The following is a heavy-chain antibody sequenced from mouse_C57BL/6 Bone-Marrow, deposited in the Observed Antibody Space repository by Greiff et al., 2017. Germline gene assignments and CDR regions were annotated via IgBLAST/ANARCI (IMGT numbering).Heavy chain of an antibody. CDR3: ARDYGSSYAYYFDY. V-gene: IGHV1-69*01. CDR1: GYTFTSYW. CDR2: IDPSDSYT. J-gene: IGHJ2*01. D-gene: IGHD1-1*01. Sequence: VQLQQPGAELVMPGASVKLSCKASGYTFTSYWMHWVKQRPGQGLEWIGEIDPSDSYTNDNQKCKGKSTLTVDKSSSTAYMQLRSLTSEDSAVYYCARDYGSSYAYYFDYWGQGTTLTVSS.